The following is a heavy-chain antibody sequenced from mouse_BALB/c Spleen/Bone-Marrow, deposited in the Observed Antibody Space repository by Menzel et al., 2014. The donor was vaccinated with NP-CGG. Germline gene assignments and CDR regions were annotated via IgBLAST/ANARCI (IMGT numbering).Heavy chain of an antibody. D-gene: IGHD1-1*01. CDR3: ARNYYGTFAY. CDR1: GFTFSSYA. Sequence: EVMLVESGGGLVKPGGSLKLSCAASGFTFSSYAMSWVRQTPVKRLEWVASISRGGTTYYPDSVKGRVTISRDNARNILYLQMSGLRSEDTAMYYCARNYYGTFAYWGQGTLVTVSA. CDR2: ISRGGTT. V-gene: IGHV5-6-5*01. J-gene: IGHJ3*01.